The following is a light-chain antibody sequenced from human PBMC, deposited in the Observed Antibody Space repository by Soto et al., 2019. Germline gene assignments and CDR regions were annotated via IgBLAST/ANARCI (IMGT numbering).Light chain of an antibody. Sequence: QSVLTQPASVSGSPGQSITISCTGTSSDVGGYNYVSWNQQHPGKAPKLMIYDVSNRPSGVSNRFSGSKSCNTASLTISGLQAEDEADYYCSSYTSSSTYVFGTGTKVTVL. V-gene: IGLV2-14*01. J-gene: IGLJ1*01. CDR3: SSYTSSSTYV. CDR1: SSDVGGYNY. CDR2: DVS.